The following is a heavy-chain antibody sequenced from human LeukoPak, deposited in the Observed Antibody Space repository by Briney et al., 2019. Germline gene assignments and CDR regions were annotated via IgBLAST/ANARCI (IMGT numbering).Heavy chain of an antibody. CDR3: ARDIVVVVAATLSYYYGMDV. CDR2: INPSGGST. Sequence: ASVKVSCKASGYTFTSYYTHWVRQAPGQGLEWMGIINPSGGSTSYAQKFQGRVTMTRDTSTSTVYMELSSLRSEDTAVYYCARDIVVVVAATLSYYYGMDVWGQGTTVTVSS. V-gene: IGHV1-46*01. J-gene: IGHJ6*02. D-gene: IGHD2-15*01. CDR1: GYTFTSYY.